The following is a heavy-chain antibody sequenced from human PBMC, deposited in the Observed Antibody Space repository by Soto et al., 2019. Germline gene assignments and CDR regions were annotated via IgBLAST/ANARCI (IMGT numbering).Heavy chain of an antibody. D-gene: IGHD3-16*01. CDR3: AEEKPPGEAPRGDYFDY. Sequence: ASVKVSCKASGYTFTSYAMHWVRQAPGQRLEWMGWINAGNGNTRYSQKFQGRVTITRDTSASTAYMELSSLRSEDTAVYYCAEEKPPGEAPRGDYFDYWGQGTLVTVSS. V-gene: IGHV1-3*01. J-gene: IGHJ4*02. CDR2: INAGNGNT. CDR1: GYTFTSYA.